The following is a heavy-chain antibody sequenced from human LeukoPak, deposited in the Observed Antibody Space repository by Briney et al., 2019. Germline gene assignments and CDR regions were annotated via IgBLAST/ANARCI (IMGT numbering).Heavy chain of an antibody. D-gene: IGHD2-21*02. CDR3: ARAFAYIMVMTPSVAFDI. J-gene: IGHJ3*02. V-gene: IGHV1-2*06. Sequence: GASVKVSCKASGYTFTGYYMHWVRQAPGQGLDWMGRINPNSGGTNYAQKFHGRVTMTRETTTSTAYIELSSLRSDDTSVYYCARAFAYIMVMTPSVAFDIWGQGTMVTVSS. CDR2: INPNSGGT. CDR1: GYTFTGYY.